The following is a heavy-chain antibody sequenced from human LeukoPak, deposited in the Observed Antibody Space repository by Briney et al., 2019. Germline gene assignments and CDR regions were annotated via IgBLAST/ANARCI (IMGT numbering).Heavy chain of an antibody. CDR3: ARENYDSSGYPDGFDY. Sequence: PGGSLRLSCAASGFTFSSYAMSWVRQAPGKGLEWVSAISGSGGSTYYADSVKGRFTISRDNSKNTLYLQMNSLRAEDTAVYYCARENYDSSGYPDGFDYWGQGTLVTVSS. J-gene: IGHJ4*02. D-gene: IGHD3-22*01. CDR2: ISGSGGST. V-gene: IGHV3-23*01. CDR1: GFTFSSYA.